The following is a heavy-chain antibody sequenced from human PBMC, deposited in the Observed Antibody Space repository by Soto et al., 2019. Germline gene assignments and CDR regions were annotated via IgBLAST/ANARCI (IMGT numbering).Heavy chain of an antibody. Sequence: QLHLVQSGAVVKKPGASVTVSCSASGYPVTAYYMHWVRQAPGRGLEWMGGINPATGAAKYTQTFQGRVTRARDTSTSNVFMELSGLTSEGTAVFYWARGGGVGVAGSAAFDMWGQGTLVTVSS. CDR3: ARGGGVGVAGSAAFDM. CDR1: GYPVTAYY. J-gene: IGHJ3*02. D-gene: IGHD3-3*01. V-gene: IGHV1-2*02. CDR2: INPATGAA.